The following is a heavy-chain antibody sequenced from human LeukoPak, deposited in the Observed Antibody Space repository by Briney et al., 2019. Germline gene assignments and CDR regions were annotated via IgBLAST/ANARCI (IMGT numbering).Heavy chain of an antibody. J-gene: IGHJ4*02. CDR1: GDNFASYR. V-gene: IGHV5-51*01. D-gene: IGHD3-10*01. CDR2: IYPGDSET. Sequence: GESLKISCKVSGDNFASYRIGWVRQMPGKGLEWMGFIYPGDSETKNSPSFQGQVTMSADKSISIAYLQWSSLKASDTAIYYCARLGLGSGSSCDYWGQGTLVIVSS. CDR3: ARLGLGSGSSCDY.